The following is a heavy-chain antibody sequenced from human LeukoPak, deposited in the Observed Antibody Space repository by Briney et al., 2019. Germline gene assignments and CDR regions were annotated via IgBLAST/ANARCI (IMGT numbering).Heavy chain of an antibody. CDR2: ISSSGSTI. V-gene: IGHV3-48*03. Sequence: GGSLRLSCAASGFTVSSNYMTWVRQAPGKGLEWGSYISSSGSTIYYADSVKGRFTISRHNAKNSLYLQMNSLRAEDTAVYYCARGGLAGYYYYGMDVWGQGTTVTVSS. CDR3: ARGGLAGYYYYGMDV. D-gene: IGHD6-6*01. J-gene: IGHJ6*02. CDR1: GFTVSSNY.